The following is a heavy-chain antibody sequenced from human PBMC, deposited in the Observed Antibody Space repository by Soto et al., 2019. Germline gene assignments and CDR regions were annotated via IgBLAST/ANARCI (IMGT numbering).Heavy chain of an antibody. J-gene: IGHJ4*02. CDR2: INHSGST. CDR3: ARLLSGCPRGFDY. CDR1: GVSFSGYY. V-gene: IGHV4-34*01. Sequence: ETLCLTCTVYGVSFSGYYWSWIRQPPGKGLEWIGEINHSGSTNYNPSLKSRVTISVDTSKNQFSLKRSSVTAADTAVYYCARLLSGCPRGFDYWGQGTLVTVSS. D-gene: IGHD6-19*01.